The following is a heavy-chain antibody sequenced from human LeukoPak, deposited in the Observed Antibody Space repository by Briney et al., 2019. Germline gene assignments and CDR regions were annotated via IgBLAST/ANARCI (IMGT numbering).Heavy chain of an antibody. V-gene: IGHV3-72*01. CDR2: SRNKANSYTT. D-gene: IGHD3-22*01. Sequence: GGSLSLSCAASGFTFSDHYIDWVRQAPGKGREWVGRSRNKANSYTTEYAASVKGRFTISRGDSENSLYLQMNSLKIADTAVYYCARNYYDSSAYYGDCWGQGTLVTVSS. CDR3: ARNYYDSSAYYGDC. CDR1: GFTFSDHY. J-gene: IGHJ4*02.